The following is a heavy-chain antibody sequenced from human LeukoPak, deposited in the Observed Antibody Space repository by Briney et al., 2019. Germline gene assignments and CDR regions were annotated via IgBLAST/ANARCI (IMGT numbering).Heavy chain of an antibody. CDR2: FYHGGST. V-gene: IGHV4-38-2*02. D-gene: IGHD1-26*01. Sequence: SETLSLTCTVSGYSISTGYYWDWIRQPPGKGLEWIGTFYHGGSTYYNPSLKSRVTFSVDTSKNQSSLKLSSVTAADTAVYYCARSSGSLFDYWGQGTLVTVSS. CDR1: GYSISTGYY. CDR3: ARSSGSLFDY. J-gene: IGHJ4*02.